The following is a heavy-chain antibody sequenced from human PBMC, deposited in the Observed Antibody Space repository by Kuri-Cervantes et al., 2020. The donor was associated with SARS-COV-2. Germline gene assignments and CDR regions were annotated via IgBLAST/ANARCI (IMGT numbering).Heavy chain of an antibody. CDR2: ISSSSSYI. CDR1: GFTFSSYS. J-gene: IGHJ4*01. D-gene: IGHD3-9*01. V-gene: IGHV3-21*04. CDR3: AKGGYYDILTDFDY. Sequence: GESLKISCAASGFTFSSYSMNWVRQAPGKGLEWVSSISSSSSYIYYADSVKGRFTISRDNAKNSLYLQMNSLRAEDTAVYYCAKGGYYDILTDFDYWGQGTQVTVSS.